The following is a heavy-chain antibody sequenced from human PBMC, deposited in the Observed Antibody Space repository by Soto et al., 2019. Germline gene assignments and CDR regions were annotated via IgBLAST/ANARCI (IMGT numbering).Heavy chain of an antibody. V-gene: IGHV3-23*01. Sequence: PGRSRRLSCAGSGCTFSSYAMSWGRQAPGKGLEWVSAISGSGGSTYYADSVKGRFTISRDNSKNTLYLQMNSLRAEDKAVYYCAKDSGYRNRFDLWGQGTLVPVSS. D-gene: IGHD5-12*01. CDR3: AKDSGYRNRFDL. CDR2: ISGSGGST. CDR1: GCTFSSYA. J-gene: IGHJ5*02.